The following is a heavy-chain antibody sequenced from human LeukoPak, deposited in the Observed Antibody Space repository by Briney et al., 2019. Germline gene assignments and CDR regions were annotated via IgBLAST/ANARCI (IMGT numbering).Heavy chain of an antibody. D-gene: IGHD1-1*01. CDR3: ARDHWISSSNKWYYYGLDV. CDR1: GYSISSGYY. J-gene: IGHJ6*02. CDR2: IYHSGST. V-gene: IGHV4-38-2*02. Sequence: SETLSLTCTVSGYSISSGYYWGWIRQPPGKGLEWIGSIYHSGSTYYNPSLKSRVTISVDTSKNQFSLKLSSVTAADTAVYYCARDHWISSSNKWYYYGLDVWGQGTTVTVSS.